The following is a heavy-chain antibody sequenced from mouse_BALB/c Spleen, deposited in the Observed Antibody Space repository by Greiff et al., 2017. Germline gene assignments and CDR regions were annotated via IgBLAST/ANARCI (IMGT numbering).Heavy chain of an antibody. CDR1: GYNFTSYW. D-gene: IGHD3-2*01. V-gene: IGHV1-55*01. J-gene: IGHJ4*01. Sequence: VQLQQPGAELVKPGTSVKLSCKASGYNFTSYWINWVKLRPGQGLEWIGDIYPGSGSTNYNEKFKSKATLTVDTSSSTAYMQLSSLASEDSALYYCARDSSGVYYYAMDYWGQGTSVTVSS. CDR3: ARDSSGVYYYAMDY. CDR2: IYPGSGST.